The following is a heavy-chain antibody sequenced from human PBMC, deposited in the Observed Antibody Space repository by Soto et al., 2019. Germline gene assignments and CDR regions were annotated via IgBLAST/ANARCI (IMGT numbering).Heavy chain of an antibody. V-gene: IGHV1-46*01. CDR2: INPSGGST. CDR1: GYTFTRYY. Sequence: VSCKSSGYTFTRYYMHWVRQAPGQGLEWMGIINPSGGSTTYAQKFQGRVTMTRDTSTSTVYMELSSLRSEDTAAYYCARGNCTNGVCYSDPSEGFDYWGQGTQVTVSS. CDR3: ARGNCTNGVCYSDPSEGFDY. D-gene: IGHD2-8*01. J-gene: IGHJ4*02.